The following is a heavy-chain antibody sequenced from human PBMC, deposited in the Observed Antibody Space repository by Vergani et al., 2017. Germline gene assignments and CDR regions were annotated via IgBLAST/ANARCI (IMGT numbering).Heavy chain of an antibody. CDR3: ARGLPNYGSGSYLDY. V-gene: IGHV3-33*01. CDR1: GFTFSSYG. CDR2: IWYDGSNK. Sequence: QVQLVESGGGVVQPGRSLRLSCAASGFTFSSYGMHWVRQAPGKGLEWVAVIWYDGSNKYYADSVKGRFTISRDNSKNTLYLQMNSLGAEDTAVYYCARGLPNYGSGSYLDYWGQGTLVTVSS. D-gene: IGHD3-10*01. J-gene: IGHJ4*02.